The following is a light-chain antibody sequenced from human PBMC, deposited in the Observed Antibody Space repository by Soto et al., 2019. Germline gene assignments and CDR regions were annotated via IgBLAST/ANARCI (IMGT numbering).Light chain of an antibody. Sequence: DIQMTQSPSSLSASVGDTVTITCRASQVISSWLALYQHKPGRDAKQLINYAANMQHRVPSRICGGSADGNELTPPTSSLQYPEYSAYYCQHQDNWFPWTFGQGTKVDIK. CDR3: QHQDNWFPWT. J-gene: IGKJ1*01. V-gene: IGKV1-12*01. CDR1: QVISSW. CDR2: YAA.